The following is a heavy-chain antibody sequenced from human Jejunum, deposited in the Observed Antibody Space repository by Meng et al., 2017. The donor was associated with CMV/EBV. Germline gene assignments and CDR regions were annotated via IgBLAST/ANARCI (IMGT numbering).Heavy chain of an antibody. J-gene: IGHJ4*02. CDR2: VFYSGNS. Sequence: SGSSGSYYWNWIRQSPGKGLEWIAYVFYSGNSDYNPSLKSRVYISVDTSKNQFSMQLSSVTAADTAVYYCARGAINMIRGVPYYFDYWGQGALVTVSS. D-gene: IGHD3-10*01. CDR1: SGSSGSYY. CDR3: ARGAINMIRGVPYYFDY. V-gene: IGHV4-61*01.